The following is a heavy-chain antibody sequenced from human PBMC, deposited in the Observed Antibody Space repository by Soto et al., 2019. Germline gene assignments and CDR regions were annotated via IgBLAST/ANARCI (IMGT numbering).Heavy chain of an antibody. D-gene: IGHD5-18*01. J-gene: IGHJ6*02. Sequence: ASVKVSCKASGYTFTGYYMHWVRQAPGQGLEWMGWINPNSGGTNYAQKFQGWVTMTRDTSISTAYMELSRLRSDDTAVYYCARDTAPRPRGYSFCSVHSGMDVWGQGNTVTVSS. V-gene: IGHV1-2*04. CDR3: ARDTAPRPRGYSFCSVHSGMDV. CDR1: GYTFTGYY. CDR2: INPNSGGT.